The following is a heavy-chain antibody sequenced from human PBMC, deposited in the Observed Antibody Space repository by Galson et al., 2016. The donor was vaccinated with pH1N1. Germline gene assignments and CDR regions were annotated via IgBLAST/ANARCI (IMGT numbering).Heavy chain of an antibody. CDR2: INVDTGNT. CDR1: GYTFTSNG. V-gene: IGHV1-18*01. J-gene: IGHJ6*02. CDR3: ARAGNCDGDRCYGNGLDV. D-gene: IGHD2-21*01. Sequence: SVKVSCKASGYTFTSNGISWVRQAPGQGLEWMGWINVDTGNTVHAQKLQDRVTMTIDTSTKTAYMELRSLKSDDTAVYYCARAGNCDGDRCYGNGLDVWGQGTTVTVSS.